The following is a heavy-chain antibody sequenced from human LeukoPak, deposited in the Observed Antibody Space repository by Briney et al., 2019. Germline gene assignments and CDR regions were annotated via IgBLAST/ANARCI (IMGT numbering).Heavy chain of an antibody. CDR1: GFTFSSYA. D-gene: IGHD6-19*01. CDR3: AKYSSGWYGSDAFDI. CDR2: ISGSGGST. V-gene: IGHV3-23*01. Sequence: PGGSLRLSCAASGFTFSSYAMSWVRQAPGKGLEWVSAISGSGGSTYYADSVKGRFTISRDNSKNTLDLQMNSLRAEDTAVYYCAKYSSGWYGSDAFDIWGQGAMVTVSS. J-gene: IGHJ3*02.